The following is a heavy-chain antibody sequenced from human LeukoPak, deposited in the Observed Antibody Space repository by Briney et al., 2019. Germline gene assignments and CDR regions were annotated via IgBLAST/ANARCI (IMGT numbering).Heavy chain of an antibody. CDR3: ARDIVVVPAARETNWFDP. D-gene: IGHD2-2*01. CDR2: INHSGST. CDR1: GGSFSGYY. Sequence: SETLSLTCAVYGGSFSGYYWSWIRQPPGKGLEWIGEINHSGSTNYNPSLKSRVTISVDTSKNQFSLKLSSVTAADTAVYYCARDIVVVPAARETNWFDPWGQGTLVTVSS. J-gene: IGHJ5*02. V-gene: IGHV4-34*01.